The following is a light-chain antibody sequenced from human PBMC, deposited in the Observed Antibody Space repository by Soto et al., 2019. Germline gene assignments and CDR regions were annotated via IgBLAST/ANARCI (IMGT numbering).Light chain of an antibody. V-gene: IGKV3-20*01. CDR2: AAS. J-gene: IGKJ1*01. CDR1: QPVSSDY. CDR3: QHYGTSPQT. Sequence: EIVVTQSPGTLSLSPGERATLSCRTSQPVSSDYVGWYQQKPGQAPKVLIYAASGRASGIPDRFSGSGSGTDFTLTISKLEPEDFAVYYCQHYGTSPQTFGPGTKVDI.